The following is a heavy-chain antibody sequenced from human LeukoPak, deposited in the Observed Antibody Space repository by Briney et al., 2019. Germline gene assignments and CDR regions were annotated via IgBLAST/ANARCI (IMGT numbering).Heavy chain of an antibody. Sequence: GGSLRLSCAASGFTFSSYSMNWVRQAPGKGLEWVSYISSSSSTIYYADSVKGRFTISRDNSKNTLYLQMNSLRAEDTAVYYCARASDGYYYYYGMDVWGQGTTVTVSS. J-gene: IGHJ6*02. V-gene: IGHV3-48*01. D-gene: IGHD3-10*01. CDR2: ISSSSSTI. CDR1: GFTFSSYS. CDR3: ARASDGYYYYYGMDV.